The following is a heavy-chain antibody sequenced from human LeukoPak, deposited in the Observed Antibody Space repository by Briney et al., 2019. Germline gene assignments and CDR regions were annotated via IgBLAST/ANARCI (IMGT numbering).Heavy chain of an antibody. V-gene: IGHV1-24*01. Sequence: GASVKVSCKVSGYTLTELSMHWVRQAPGKGLEWMGGFDPEDGETIYAQKFQGRVTMTEDTSTDTAYMELSSLRSEDTAVYYCARMERCSSTSCYRLFSPLSNWFDPWGQGTLVTVSS. CDR2: FDPEDGET. CDR1: GYTLTELS. D-gene: IGHD2-2*02. J-gene: IGHJ5*02. CDR3: ARMERCSSTSCYRLFSPLSNWFDP.